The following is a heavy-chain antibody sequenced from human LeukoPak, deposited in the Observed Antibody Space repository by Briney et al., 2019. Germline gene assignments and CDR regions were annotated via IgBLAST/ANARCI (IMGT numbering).Heavy chain of an antibody. V-gene: IGHV3-64*01. CDR2: ISENGGTT. CDR3: ARGGIKGPHDAYDI. J-gene: IGHJ3*02. Sequence: PGGSLRLSCAASGFIFSSYAMHWVRHAPEKGLEYASAISENGGTTYYVNSVRGRFTISRDNPKNTLYLQMDSLRPEDMAVYYCARGGIKGPHDAYDIWGQGTVVTVSS. CDR1: GFIFSSYA. D-gene: IGHD3-10*01.